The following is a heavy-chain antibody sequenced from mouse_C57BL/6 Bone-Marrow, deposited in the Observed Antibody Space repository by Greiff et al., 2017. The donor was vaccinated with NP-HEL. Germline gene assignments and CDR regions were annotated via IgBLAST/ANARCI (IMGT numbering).Heavy chain of an antibody. D-gene: IGHD4-1*02. CDR2: INPSSGYT. CDR1: GYTFTSYW. CDR3: ARYRASTGTRAMDY. Sequence: VQLQQSGAELAKPGASVKLSCKASGYTFTSYWMHWVKQRPGQGLEWIGYINPSSGYTKYNQKFKDNATLPADTSSSTAYLQLSRLTYEDSAVYYCARYRASTGTRAMDYWGQGTSVTGSS. J-gene: IGHJ4*01. V-gene: IGHV1-7*01.